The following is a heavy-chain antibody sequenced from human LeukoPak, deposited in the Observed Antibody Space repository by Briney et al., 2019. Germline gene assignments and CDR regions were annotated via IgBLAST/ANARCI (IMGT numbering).Heavy chain of an antibody. V-gene: IGHV1-18*01. Sequence: ASVKVSCKASGYTFTSYAMNWVRQAPGQGLEWMGWISAYNGNTNYAQKLQGRVTMTTDTSTSTAYMELRSLRSDDTAVYYCARDRVIYYYYGMDVWGQGTTVTVSS. CDR2: ISAYNGNT. J-gene: IGHJ6*02. CDR3: ARDRVIYYYYGMDV. CDR1: GYTFTSYA.